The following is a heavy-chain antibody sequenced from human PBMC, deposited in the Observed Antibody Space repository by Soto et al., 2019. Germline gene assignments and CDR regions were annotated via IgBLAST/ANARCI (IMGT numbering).Heavy chain of an antibody. V-gene: IGHV1-8*01. Sequence: GASVKVSCKASGYTFTSYDINWVRQATGQGLEWMGWMNPNSGNTGYAQKFQGRVTMTRNTSISTAYMELSSLRSEDTAVYYCARVRVLGIYYHPRYYYYGMDVRAQRTTVTGSS. D-gene: IGHD1-26*01. CDR1: GYTFTSYD. J-gene: IGHJ6*02. CDR3: ARVRVLGIYYHPRYYYYGMDV. CDR2: MNPNSGNT.